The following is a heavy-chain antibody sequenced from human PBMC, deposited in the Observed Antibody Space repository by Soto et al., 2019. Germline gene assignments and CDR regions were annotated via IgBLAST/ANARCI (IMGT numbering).Heavy chain of an antibody. CDR3: ARVGSMTTVTNYYYSGMDV. D-gene: IGHD4-17*01. Sequence: LSLTCDISGDSVSSNRAAWNWIRQSPSRGLEWLGRTYYRSKWYNDYAVSVKSRITINPDTSKNQFSLQLNSVTPEDTAVYYCARVGSMTTVTNYYYSGMDVWGQGTTVTVSS. CDR2: TYYRSKWYN. V-gene: IGHV6-1*01. J-gene: IGHJ6*02. CDR1: GDSVSSNRAA.